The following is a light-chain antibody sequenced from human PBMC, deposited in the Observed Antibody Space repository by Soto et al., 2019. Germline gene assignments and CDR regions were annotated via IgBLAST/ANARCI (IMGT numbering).Light chain of an antibody. CDR3: LLSYDGARPVV. CDR1: TGAVTNGHY. Sequence: QAVVTQEPSLTVSPGGTVTLTCACSTGAVTNGHYPYWFQQKPGQAPKTLIYDTSNKHSWTPARFSGSLLGGKAALTLSGAQPEDEADYYCLLSYDGARPVVFGGGTKLTVL. J-gene: IGLJ2*01. CDR2: DTS. V-gene: IGLV7-46*01.